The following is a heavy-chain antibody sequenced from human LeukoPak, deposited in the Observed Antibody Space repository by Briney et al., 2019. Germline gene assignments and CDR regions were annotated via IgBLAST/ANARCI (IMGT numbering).Heavy chain of an antibody. CDR2: ISSGSSHI. V-gene: IGHV3-21*01. Sequence: PGGSLRLSCAASGFTFSTHSMSWVRQSPGKGLEWVSSISSGSSHIYCADSMKGRFTISRDNAKNSLFLQMNSLRAEDTAVYYCARDFRTQLDGYSPPYRFDYWGQGALVTVSS. CDR3: ARDFRTQLDGYSPPYRFDY. J-gene: IGHJ4*02. D-gene: IGHD5-24*01. CDR1: GFTFSTHS.